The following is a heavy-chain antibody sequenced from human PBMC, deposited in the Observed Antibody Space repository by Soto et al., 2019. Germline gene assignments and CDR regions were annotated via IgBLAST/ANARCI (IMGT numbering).Heavy chain of an antibody. CDR3: ARDSPLEQWLVPYFDY. CDR2: IYSGGST. J-gene: IGHJ4*02. V-gene: IGHV3-66*01. Sequence: PGGSLRLSCAASGFTVSSNYMSWVRQAPGKGLEWVSVIYSGGSTYYADSVKGRFTISRDNSKNTLYLQMNSLRAEDTAVYYCARDSPLEQWLVPYFDYWGQGTLVTVSS. D-gene: IGHD6-19*01. CDR1: GFTVSSNY.